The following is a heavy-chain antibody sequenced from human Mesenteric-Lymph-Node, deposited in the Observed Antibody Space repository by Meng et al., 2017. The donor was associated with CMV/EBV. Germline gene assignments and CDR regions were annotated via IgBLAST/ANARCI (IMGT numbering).Heavy chain of an antibody. J-gene: IGHJ4*02. D-gene: IGHD3-3*01. CDR2: INPSGGST. CDR3: ARRSGGYYDFWTH. V-gene: IGHV1-46*01. Sequence: ASVKVSCKASGYTFTSYYMHWVRQAPGQGLEWMGIINPSGGSTSYAQKFQGRVTMTRDTSTSTVYMELSSLKASDTAMYYCARRSGGYYDFWTHWGQGTLVTVSS. CDR1: GYTFTSYY.